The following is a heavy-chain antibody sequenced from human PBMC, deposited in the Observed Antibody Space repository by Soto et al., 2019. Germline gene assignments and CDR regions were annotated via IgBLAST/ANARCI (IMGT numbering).Heavy chain of an antibody. Sequence: SDTLSLTCAICGRSFHGFYWRWLRHPPGKGLEWLGYMFYTGRTVYNPPLKSRVTISVATSKIQFFLMLTSVTAADTAVYYCAIMDSSVYYRINYWGQGTLVTVS. CDR2: MFYTGRT. D-gene: IGHD3-22*01. CDR1: GRSFHGFY. J-gene: IGHJ4*02. V-gene: IGHV4-59*07. CDR3: AIMDSSVYYRINY.